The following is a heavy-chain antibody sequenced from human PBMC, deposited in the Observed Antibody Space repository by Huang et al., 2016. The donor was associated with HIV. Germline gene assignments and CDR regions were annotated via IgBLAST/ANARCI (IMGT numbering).Heavy chain of an antibody. CDR2: ISGSGKRT. Sequence: EVHLLQSGGGFVKPGGSLRLTCRDSGLSFSTYGMNWVRQAPGKALEWVSSISGSGKRTMYADPVKGHFTISRDNSNNTLYMEMNNVGVEDTATYYCTTLSYYHSGYWGQGVLVTVSS. CDR3: TTLSYYHSGY. V-gene: IGHV3-23*01. CDR1: GLSFSTYG. D-gene: IGHD3-16*01. J-gene: IGHJ4*02.